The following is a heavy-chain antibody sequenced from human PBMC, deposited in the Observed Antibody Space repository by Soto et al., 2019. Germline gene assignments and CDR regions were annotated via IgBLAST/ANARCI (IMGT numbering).Heavy chain of an antibody. CDR1: GGSFSGYY. Sequence: SETLSLTCAVYGGSFSGYYWSWIRQPPGKGLEWIGEINHSGSTNYNPSLKSRVTISVDTSKNQFSLKLSSVTAADTAVYYCARGSGELQLWLRVPRGVPRFDYWGQGTLVTVSS. D-gene: IGHD5-18*01. V-gene: IGHV4-34*01. CDR2: INHSGST. CDR3: ARGSGELQLWLRVPRGVPRFDY. J-gene: IGHJ4*02.